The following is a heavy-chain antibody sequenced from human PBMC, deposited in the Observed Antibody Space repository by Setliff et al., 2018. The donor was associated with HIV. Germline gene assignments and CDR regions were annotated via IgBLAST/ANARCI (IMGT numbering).Heavy chain of an antibody. CDR2: IIPNSGGT. V-gene: IGHV1-2*06. CDR1: GYTFTGYF. J-gene: IGHJ3*02. D-gene: IGHD2-2*01. Sequence: ASVKVSCKASGYTFTGYFLHWVRQAPGQGLEWMGRIIPNSGGTNCAQKFQGRVTFTRDTSASTAYMELSGLGFEDTAVYYCARLSSAAMWGGGAFDIWGQGTMVTVSS. CDR3: ARLSSAAMWGGGAFDI.